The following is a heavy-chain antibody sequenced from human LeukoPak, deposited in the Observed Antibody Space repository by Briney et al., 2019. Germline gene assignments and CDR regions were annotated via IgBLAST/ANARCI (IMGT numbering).Heavy chain of an antibody. Sequence: ASVKVSCKAPGDSLNTYAINWVRQAPGQGLEWMGRVIPVLNVPHYAQKFQDRVTITAETSSNTSYLELRSLTSDDTAIYYCARAPHYSAXXXXNWFHPWGQGSLVTVSS. CDR1: GDSLNTYA. J-gene: IGHJ5*02. CDR2: VIPVLNVP. CDR3: ARAPHYSAXXXXNWFHP. V-gene: IGHV1-69*04. D-gene: IGHD3-22*01.